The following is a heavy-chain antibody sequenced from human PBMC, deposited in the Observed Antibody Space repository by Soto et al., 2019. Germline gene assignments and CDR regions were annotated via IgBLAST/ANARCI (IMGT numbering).Heavy chain of an antibody. CDR3: ARRRGSSGWKTNFDY. Sequence: EVQLVESGGGLVQPGGSLRLSCAASGFTFSSYWMHWVRQAPGKGLVWVSRINSDGSSTSYADSVKGRFTISRDNAKNTLYLQMNSLRAEDTPVYYCARRRGSSGWKTNFDYWGQGTLVTVSS. J-gene: IGHJ4*02. CDR1: GFTFSSYW. D-gene: IGHD6-19*01. V-gene: IGHV3-74*01. CDR2: INSDGSST.